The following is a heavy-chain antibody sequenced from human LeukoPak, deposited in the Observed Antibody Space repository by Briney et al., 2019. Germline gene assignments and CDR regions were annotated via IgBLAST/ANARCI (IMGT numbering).Heavy chain of an antibody. CDR1: GFTVSSNY. V-gene: IGHV3-21*01. J-gene: IGHJ4*02. Sequence: GGSLRLSCAASGFTVSSNYMSWVRQAPGKGLEWVSSISSSSSYIYYADSVKGRFTISRDNAKNSLYLQMNSLRAEDTAVYYCARDGRGGIYDSSGYSEGAFDYWGQGTLVTVSS. CDR2: ISSSSSYI. D-gene: IGHD3-22*01. CDR3: ARDGRGGIYDSSGYSEGAFDY.